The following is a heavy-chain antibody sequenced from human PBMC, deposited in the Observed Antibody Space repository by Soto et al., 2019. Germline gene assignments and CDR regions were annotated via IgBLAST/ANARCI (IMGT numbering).Heavy chain of an antibody. V-gene: IGHV1-8*01. CDR2: MNPNSGNT. J-gene: IGHJ5*02. CDR3: ARDKLDNWLRFDP. CDR1: GYTFTSYD. D-gene: IGHD1-20*01. Sequence: ASVKVSCKASGYTFTSYDINWVRQATGQGLEWMGWMNPNSGNTGYAQKFQGRVTMTRDTSTSTVYMELSSLRSEDTAVYYCARDKLDNWLRFDPWGQGTLVTVSS.